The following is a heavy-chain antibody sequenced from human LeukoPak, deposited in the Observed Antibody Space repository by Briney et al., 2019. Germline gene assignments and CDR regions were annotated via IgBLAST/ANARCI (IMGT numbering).Heavy chain of an antibody. D-gene: IGHD3-10*01. Sequence: SETLSLTCTVSGGSISSYYWSWIRQPPGKGLEWIGEINHSGSTNYNPSLKSRVTISVDTSKNQFSLKLSSVTAADTAVYYCARLKGYYGSGSYYSLYYYYYMDVWGKGTTVTISS. CDR1: GGSISSYY. CDR3: ARLKGYYGSGSYYSLYYYYYMDV. V-gene: IGHV4-34*01. CDR2: INHSGST. J-gene: IGHJ6*03.